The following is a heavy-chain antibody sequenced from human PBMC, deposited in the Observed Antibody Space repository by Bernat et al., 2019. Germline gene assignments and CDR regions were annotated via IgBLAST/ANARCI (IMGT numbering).Heavy chain of an antibody. Sequence: EVQLVESGGGVVRPGGSLRLSCTASGFIFDDYAMSWVRQVPGKGLEWVSGINWNGASAGYADSVKGRFTISRDNAKNSLYLQMNSLRAGDTALYYCARGAYCRGSSCYLQFEYWGQGILVTVSS. V-gene: IGHV3-20*04. CDR3: ARGAYCRGSSCYLQFEY. D-gene: IGHD2-15*01. J-gene: IGHJ4*02. CDR1: GFIFDDYA. CDR2: INWNGASA.